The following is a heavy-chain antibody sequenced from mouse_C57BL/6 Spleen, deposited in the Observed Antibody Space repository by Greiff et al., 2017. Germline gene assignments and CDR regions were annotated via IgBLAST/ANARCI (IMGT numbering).Heavy chain of an antibody. CDR1: GYAFTNYL. CDR2: INPGSGGT. J-gene: IGHJ2*01. Sequence: VKLQESGAELVRPGTSVKVSCKASGYAFTNYLIEWVKQRPGQGLEWIGVINPGSGGTNYNEEFKGKATLTADKSSSTAYMQLSSLTSEDSAVYFCAREANYWGQGTTLTVSS. CDR3: AREANY. V-gene: IGHV1-54*01.